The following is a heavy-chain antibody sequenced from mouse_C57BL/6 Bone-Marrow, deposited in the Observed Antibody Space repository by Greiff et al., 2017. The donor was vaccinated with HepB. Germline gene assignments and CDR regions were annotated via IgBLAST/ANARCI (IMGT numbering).Heavy chain of an antibody. V-gene: IGHV5-4*01. D-gene: IGHD1-1*01. Sequence: EVQVVESGGGLVKPGGSLKLSCAASGFTFSSYAMSWVRQTPEKRLEWVATISDGGSYTYYPDNVKGRFTISRDNAKNNLYLQMSHLKSEDTAMYYCASTPITTVVYFDYWGQGTTLTVSS. J-gene: IGHJ2*01. CDR1: GFTFSSYA. CDR3: ASTPITTVVYFDY. CDR2: ISDGGSYT.